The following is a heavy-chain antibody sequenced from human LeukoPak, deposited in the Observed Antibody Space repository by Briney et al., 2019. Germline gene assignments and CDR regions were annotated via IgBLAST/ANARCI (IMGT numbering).Heavy chain of an antibody. CDR2: INHSGST. Sequence: SETLSLTCAVYGGSFSGYYWSWIRQPPGKGLEWIGEINHSGSTNYNPSLKSRVTISVDTSKNQFSLNLSSVTAADTAVYYCARVRNLRNWFDPWGQGTLVTVSS. V-gene: IGHV4-34*01. CDR3: ARVRNLRNWFDP. CDR1: GGSFSGYY. J-gene: IGHJ5*02.